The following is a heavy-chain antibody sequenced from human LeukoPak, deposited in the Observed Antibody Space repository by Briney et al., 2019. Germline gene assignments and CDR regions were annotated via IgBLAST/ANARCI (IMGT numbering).Heavy chain of an antibody. CDR2: INPSGGST. V-gene: IGHV1-46*01. Sequence: ASVKVSCKASGYTFTSYYMHWVRQAPGQGLEWMGIINPSGGSTSYAQKFQGRVTMTRDMSTSTVYMELSSLRSEDTAVYYCAREGADYDILTGYQHPGYFDYWGQGTLVTVSS. D-gene: IGHD3-9*01. CDR1: GYTFTSYY. CDR3: AREGADYDILTGYQHPGYFDY. J-gene: IGHJ4*02.